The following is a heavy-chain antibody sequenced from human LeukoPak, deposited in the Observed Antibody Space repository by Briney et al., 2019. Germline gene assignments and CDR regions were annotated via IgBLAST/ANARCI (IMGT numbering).Heavy chain of an antibody. CDR2: IYGSGQTT. V-gene: IGHV3-23*01. D-gene: IGHD6-19*01. Sequence: TGGSLRLSCAASGFTFTIYAMTWVRQAPGKGLEWVSGIYGSGQTTYYADSVKGRFTISRDNSKNTLYLQMSSLRLGDTAVYYCAKVSNQWPDGYLDFWGQGALVTVSS. CDR1: GFTFTIYA. J-gene: IGHJ4*02. CDR3: AKVSNQWPDGYLDF.